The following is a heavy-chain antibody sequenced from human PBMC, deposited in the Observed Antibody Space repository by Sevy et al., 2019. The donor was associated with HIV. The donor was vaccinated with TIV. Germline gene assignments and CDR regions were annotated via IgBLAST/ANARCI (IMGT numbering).Heavy chain of an antibody. CDR3: ITDPEYSGYDEAAINYYYYGMDV. V-gene: IGHV3-15*01. CDR2: IKSKTEGETT. J-gene: IGHJ6*02. D-gene: IGHD5-12*01. CDR1: GFTFTYAW. Sequence: GGSLRLSCAASGFTFTYAWMSWVRQAPGKGLEWVGRIKSKTEGETTDYTAPVKGRFTISRDDSKNTLYLQMNSLKTVETAVYYCITDPEYSGYDEAAINYYYYGMDVWGQGTTVTVSS.